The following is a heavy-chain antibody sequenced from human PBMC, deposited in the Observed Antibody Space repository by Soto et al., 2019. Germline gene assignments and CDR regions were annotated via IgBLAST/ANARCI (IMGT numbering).Heavy chain of an antibody. CDR1: GFTFSRYA. CDR2: ISGSGGST. D-gene: IGHD3-9*01. CDR3: AKYGMTGQEEFDY. Sequence: EVQLLESGGGLVQPGGSLRLSCAASGFTFSRYAMSWVRQAPGKGLEWVSAISGSGGSTYYADSVKGRFTISRDNSKNTLNLQINSRRAEDTAVYYCAKYGMTGQEEFDYWGHGTLVTVSS. J-gene: IGHJ4*01. V-gene: IGHV3-23*01.